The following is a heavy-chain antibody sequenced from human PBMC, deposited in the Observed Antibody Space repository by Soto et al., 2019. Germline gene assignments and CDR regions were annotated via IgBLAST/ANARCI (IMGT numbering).Heavy chain of an antibody. CDR3: ARGPRASSGGTGAY. D-gene: IGHD2-2*01. V-gene: IGHV3-74*01. CDR2: IDYDGTTT. CDR1: GFSFDSYW. Sequence: EVQLVESGGGLVQPGGSLRLSCAASGFSFDSYWMHWVRLAPGQGPVWVSRIDYDGTTTNYADSVKGRFTISRDNAKNTLYLQMNSLRPEDTAVYYCARGPRASSGGTGAYWGQGTLVTVSS. J-gene: IGHJ1*01.